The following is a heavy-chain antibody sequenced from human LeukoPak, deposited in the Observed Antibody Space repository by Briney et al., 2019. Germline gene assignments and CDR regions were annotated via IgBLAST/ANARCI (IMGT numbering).Heavy chain of an antibody. CDR2: IYYSGST. V-gene: IGHV4-39*07. CDR3: ARANLYYVSY. D-gene: IGHD3-16*01. CDR1: GGSISSSSYY. Sequence: SETLSLTCTVSGGSISSSSYYWGWIRQPPGKGLEWIGSIYYSGSTYYNPSLKSRVTISVDTSKNQFSLKLSSVTAADTAVYYCARANLYYVSYWGQGTLVTVSS. J-gene: IGHJ4*02.